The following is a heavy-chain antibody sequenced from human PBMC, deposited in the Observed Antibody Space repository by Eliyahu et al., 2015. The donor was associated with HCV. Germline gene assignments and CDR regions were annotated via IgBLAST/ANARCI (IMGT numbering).Heavy chain of an antibody. CDR2: IRGRSGAT. J-gene: IGHJ4*02. D-gene: IGHD3-10*01. Sequence: EVQLLESGGGLAQPGGSLRLSCAASGFIFSDASMTWVRQAPGKGLEWVSGIRGRSGATVYADSVKGRFTIPKDSINNMLLLEMSSLRAEDTALYYCAKDHYYGSGSQDSWGQGTLVVVSS. CDR3: AKDHYYGSGSQDS. V-gene: IGHV3-23*01. CDR1: GFIFSDAS.